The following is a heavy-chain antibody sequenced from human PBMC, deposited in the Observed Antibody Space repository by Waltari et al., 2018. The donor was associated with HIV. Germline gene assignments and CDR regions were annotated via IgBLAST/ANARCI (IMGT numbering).Heavy chain of an antibody. D-gene: IGHD6-13*01. CDR3: ARRGGRSSPLGY. J-gene: IGHJ4*02. CDR2: IKQNGSEI. V-gene: IGHV3-7*01. CDR1: GFTFSSYW. Sequence: EVQLVESGGGLVQPGGSLRLSCAASGFTFSSYWMSWVRQAPGKGLEWVANIKQNGSEIYYVDSVKCRFTSSRDNAKNSLYLQMNSLRSEDTAVYFWARRGGRSSPLGYWGQGTLVTVSS.